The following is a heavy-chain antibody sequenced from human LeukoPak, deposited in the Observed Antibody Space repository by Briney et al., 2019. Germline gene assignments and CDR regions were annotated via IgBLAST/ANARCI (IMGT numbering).Heavy chain of an antibody. J-gene: IGHJ4*02. CDR1: GYTFTSYG. D-gene: IGHD3-10*01. V-gene: IGHV1-2*02. CDR2: VNTHTGAT. Sequence: ASVKVSCKASGYTFTSYGISWVRQAPGQGLEWMGWVNTHTGATNYAQKFQGAVTMTRDTSISTAYMELSRPRSDDTAMYYCARSGRGHVYGFFDYWGQGTLVTVSS. CDR3: ARSGRGHVYGFFDY.